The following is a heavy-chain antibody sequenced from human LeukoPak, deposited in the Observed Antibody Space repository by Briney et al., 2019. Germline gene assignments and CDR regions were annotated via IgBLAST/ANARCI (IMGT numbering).Heavy chain of an antibody. CDR3: ARGQWLPVFDF. CDR1: GGFNTHYY. Sequence: SETLSLTCSVSGGFNTHYYWSWIRQPPGKGLEWIGYFYHSGSTNYNPSLKSRVTISVDTSKNHFSLKLSSVTAADTAVYYCARGQWLPVFDFWGQGTLITVSS. D-gene: IGHD3-22*01. CDR2: FYHSGST. J-gene: IGHJ4*02. V-gene: IGHV4-59*01.